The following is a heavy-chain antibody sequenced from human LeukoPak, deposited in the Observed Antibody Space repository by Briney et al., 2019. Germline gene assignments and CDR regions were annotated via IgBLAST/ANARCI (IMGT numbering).Heavy chain of an antibody. CDR3: ARGPTTVTTLFYFDY. Sequence: ASVKVSCKASGYTFTSYGISWVRQAPGQGLEWMGWISAYNGNTNYAQKLQGRVTMTTDTSTSTAYMELRSLRSDDTAVYYCARGPTTVTTLFYFDYWGQGTLVTVSS. J-gene: IGHJ4*02. D-gene: IGHD4-11*01. CDR1: GYTFTSYG. CDR2: ISAYNGNT. V-gene: IGHV1-18*01.